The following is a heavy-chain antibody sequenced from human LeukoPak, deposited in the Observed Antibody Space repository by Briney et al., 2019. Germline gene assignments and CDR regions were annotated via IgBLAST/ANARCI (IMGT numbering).Heavy chain of an antibody. Sequence: PGGSLRRSGVASGFTFSSLGMHWVRHTPGKGLEWVSFIWFDGSEKSYADSVKVRFTISRDNSKNTLTLQMNSLRVEHTAVYHCARPFDSSGCDYGHYFASWGQGALVPVSS. D-gene: IGHD3-22*01. CDR3: ARPFDSSGCDYGHYFAS. CDR2: IWFDGSEK. J-gene: IGHJ4*02. V-gene: IGHV3-33*01. CDR1: GFTFSSLG.